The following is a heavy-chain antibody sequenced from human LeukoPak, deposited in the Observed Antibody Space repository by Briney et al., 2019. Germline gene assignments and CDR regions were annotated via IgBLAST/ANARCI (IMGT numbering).Heavy chain of an antibody. V-gene: IGHV3-48*01. CDR1: GFTFNTYN. Sequence: GGSLRLSCAASGFTFNTYNMNWARQAPGKGLEWVSYITSSGSTIYYADSVRGRFTISRDNAKNSLYLQMNSLRAEDTAVYYCVRSGAYGAHNYWGQGTLVTVSS. CDR3: VRSGAYGAHNY. D-gene: IGHD4-17*01. CDR2: ITSSGSTI. J-gene: IGHJ4*02.